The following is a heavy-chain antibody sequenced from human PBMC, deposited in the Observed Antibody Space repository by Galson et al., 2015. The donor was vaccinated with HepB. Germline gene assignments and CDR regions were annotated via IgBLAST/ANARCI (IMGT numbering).Heavy chain of an antibody. J-gene: IGHJ4*02. Sequence: SLRLSCAASGFTFRSFGIHWVRQAPGKGLEWVALIWADGTNTYYADSVKGRFTISRDNSKNTLNLQMNSLRAEDTAVYYCAREAPVAAPAAFDYWGQGPLVTVSS. D-gene: IGHD6-25*01. CDR1: GFTFRSFG. CDR3: AREAPVAAPAAFDY. CDR2: IWADGTNT. V-gene: IGHV3-33*08.